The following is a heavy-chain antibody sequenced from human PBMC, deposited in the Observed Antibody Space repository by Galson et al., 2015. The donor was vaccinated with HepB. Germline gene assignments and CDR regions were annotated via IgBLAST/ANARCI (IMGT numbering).Heavy chain of an antibody. CDR2: ISYDGSNK. D-gene: IGHD3-3*01. J-gene: IGHJ4*02. CDR3: ARVVGFLEWFSPFDY. CDR1: GFTFSSYA. V-gene: IGHV3-30-3*01. Sequence: SLRLSCAASGFTFSSYAMHWVRQAPGKGLEWVAVISYDGSNKYYADSVKGRFTISRDNSKNTLYLQMNSLRSEDTAVYYCARVVGFLEWFSPFDYWGQGTLVTVSS.